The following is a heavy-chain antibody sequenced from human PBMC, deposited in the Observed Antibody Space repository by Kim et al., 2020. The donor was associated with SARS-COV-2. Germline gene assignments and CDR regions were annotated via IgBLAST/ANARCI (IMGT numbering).Heavy chain of an antibody. CDR2: INPNSGGT. D-gene: IGHD3-22*01. V-gene: IGHV1-2*06. J-gene: IGHJ3*02. CDR3: ARDLPSPYSGYRFNAFDI. Sequence: ASVKVSCKASGYTFTGYYMHWVRQAPGQGLEWMGRINPNSGGTNYAQKFQGRVTMTRDTSISTAYMELSRLRSDDTAVYYCARDLPSPYSGYRFNAFDIWGQGTMVTVSS. CDR1: GYTFTGYY.